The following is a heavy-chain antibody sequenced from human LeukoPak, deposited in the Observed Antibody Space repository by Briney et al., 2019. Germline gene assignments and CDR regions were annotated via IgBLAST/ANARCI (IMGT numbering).Heavy chain of an antibody. J-gene: IGHJ4*02. Sequence: GGSLRLFCAASGFILSNHAMSWVRQAPGKGLVWVSAITGNGVTTWYADSVKGHFTISRDNSQNTLYLQMNSLGAEDTAVYYCAKWGDYDGLTGYSDSDCWAQGTLVTVSS. CDR1: GFILSNHA. V-gene: IGHV3-23*01. D-gene: IGHD3-9*01. CDR2: ITGNGVTT. CDR3: AKWGDYDGLTGYSDSDC.